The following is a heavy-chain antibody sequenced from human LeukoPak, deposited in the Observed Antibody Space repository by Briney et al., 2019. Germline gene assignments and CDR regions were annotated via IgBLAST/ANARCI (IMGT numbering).Heavy chain of an antibody. J-gene: IGHJ4*02. CDR3: AKDSCSSTSCGTDY. D-gene: IGHD2-2*01. CDR2: ICPDGTVT. Sequence: GGSLRLSCAASGFTFSTYCMHWVRQAPGKGPMWVSRICPDGTVTNYADSVKARFIISRDNARNTVYLQMNSLRVEDTAVYYCAKDSCSSTSCGTDYWGQGTLVTVSS. CDR1: GFTFSTYC. V-gene: IGHV3-74*01.